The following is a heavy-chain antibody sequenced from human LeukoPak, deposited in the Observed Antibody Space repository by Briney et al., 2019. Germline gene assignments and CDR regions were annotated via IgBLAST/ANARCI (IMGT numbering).Heavy chain of an antibody. CDR1: GGPISSSSYY. J-gene: IGHJ4*02. V-gene: IGHV4-39*01. CDR2: IYYSGST. D-gene: IGHD3-9*01. Sequence: SETLSLTCTVSGGPISSSSYYWGWIRQPPGKGLEWIGSIYYSGSTYYNPSLKSRVTISVDTSKNQFSLKLSSVTAADTAVYYCARLGNYDILTGYLFDYWGQGTLVTVSS. CDR3: ARLGNYDILTGYLFDY.